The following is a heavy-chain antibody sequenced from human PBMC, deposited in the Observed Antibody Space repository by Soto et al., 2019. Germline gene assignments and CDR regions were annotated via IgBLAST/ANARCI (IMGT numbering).Heavy chain of an antibody. J-gene: IGHJ6*02. V-gene: IGHV4-4*07. D-gene: IGHD4-17*01. CDR1: GASITSYY. CDR2: VYARGAT. CDR3: ARSSGDDFFYYGMDV. Sequence: QVELQESGPGLVKPSETLSLTCSVSGASITSYYWSWIRQSAGEGLQWIGRVYARGATNYNPSLKSRVTISGDTSKNLVSLKLTSVTAADTAVYYCARSSGDDFFYYGMDVWGHGTTVTVSS.